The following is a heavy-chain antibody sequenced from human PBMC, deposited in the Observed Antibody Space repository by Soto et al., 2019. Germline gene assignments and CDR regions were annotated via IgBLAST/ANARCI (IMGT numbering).Heavy chain of an antibody. V-gene: IGHV3-21*01. J-gene: IGHJ6*01. CDR2: ISSSSSYI. Sequence: GGSLRLSCAASGFTFSSYSMNWVRQAPGKGLEWVSSISSSSSYIYYADSVKGRFTISRDNAKNSLYLQMNSLRAEDTAVYFCAXDRWEQAPPRYYYGMDVWGQGTTVTVSS. CDR1: GFTFSSYS. D-gene: IGHD1-26*01. CDR3: AXDRWEQAPPRYYYGMDV.